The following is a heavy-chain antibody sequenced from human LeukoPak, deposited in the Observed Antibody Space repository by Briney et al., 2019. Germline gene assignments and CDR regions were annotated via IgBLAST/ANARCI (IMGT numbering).Heavy chain of an antibody. CDR2: ITSGSYI. D-gene: IGHD3-10*02. CDR3: AELGITMIGGV. V-gene: IGHV3-21*01. CDR1: GFTFSTYS. J-gene: IGHJ6*04. Sequence: PGGSLRLSCAASGFTFSTYSMNWVRQAPGKGLEWVSSITSGSYIYYADSLKGRFTISRDNAKNSLYLQINSLRVEDTAIYYCAELGITMIGGVWGKGTTVTISS.